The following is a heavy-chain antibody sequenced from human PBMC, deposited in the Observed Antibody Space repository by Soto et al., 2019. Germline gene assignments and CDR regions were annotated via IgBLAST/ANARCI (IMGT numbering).Heavy chain of an antibody. CDR2: IYYSGST. J-gene: IGHJ4*02. D-gene: IGHD6-19*01. CDR1: GGSISSYY. Sequence: QVQLQESGPGLVKPSETLSLTCTVSGGSISSYYWSWIRQPPGKGLEWIGYIYYSGSTNYNPSLKSRVTISVDTSKNQFSLKLSSVTAADTAVYYCARRGLNSSGWYYYFDYWGQGTLVTVSS. V-gene: IGHV4-59*03. CDR3: ARRGLNSSGWYYYFDY.